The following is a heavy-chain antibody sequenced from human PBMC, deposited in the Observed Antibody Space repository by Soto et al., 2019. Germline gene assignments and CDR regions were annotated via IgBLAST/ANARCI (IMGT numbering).Heavy chain of an antibody. D-gene: IGHD2-15*01. V-gene: IGHV3-23*01. Sequence: PGVSLRLSCAASGFTFSSYAMSWVRQAPGKGLEWVSAISGSGGSTYYADSVKGRFTISRDNSKNTLYLQMNSLRAEDTAVYYCAKDGGPRHYYYGIDVCGQGTTVTVS. CDR1: GFTFSSYA. J-gene: IGHJ6*02. CDR3: AKDGGPRHYYYGIDV. CDR2: ISGSGGST.